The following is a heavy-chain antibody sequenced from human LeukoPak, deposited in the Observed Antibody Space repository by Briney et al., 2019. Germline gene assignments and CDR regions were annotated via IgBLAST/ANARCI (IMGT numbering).Heavy chain of an antibody. V-gene: IGHV3-23*01. CDR3: ARDLEIAARPFDP. J-gene: IGHJ5*02. D-gene: IGHD6-6*01. CDR1: GFTFSSYA. Sequence: GSLRLSCAASGFTFSSYAMSWVRQAPGKGLDWVSGISASGTSTYYADSVKGRFTISRDNSKDTLYLQMNSLRAEDTAVYYCARDLEIAARPFDPWGQGTLVTVSS. CDR2: ISASGTST.